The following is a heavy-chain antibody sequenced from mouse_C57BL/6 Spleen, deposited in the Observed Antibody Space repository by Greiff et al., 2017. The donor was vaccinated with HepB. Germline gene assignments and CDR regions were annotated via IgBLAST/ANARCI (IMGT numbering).Heavy chain of an antibody. V-gene: IGHV1-59*01. J-gene: IGHJ2*01. D-gene: IGHD4-1*01. Sequence: QVQLQQPGAELVRPGTSVKLSCKASGYTFTSYWMHWVKQRPGQGLEWIGVIDPSDSYTNYNQKFKGKATLTVDTSSSTAYMQLSSLTSEDSAVYDCATGTRVFDYWGQGTTLTVSS. CDR2: IDPSDSYT. CDR1: GYTFTSYW. CDR3: ATGTRVFDY.